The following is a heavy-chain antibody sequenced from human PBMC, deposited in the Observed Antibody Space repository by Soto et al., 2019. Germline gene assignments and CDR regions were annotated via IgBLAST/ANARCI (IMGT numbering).Heavy chain of an antibody. V-gene: IGHV3-15*01. D-gene: IGHD3-9*01. CDR2: IKSKTDGGTT. Sequence: EVRLVESGGGLVKPGGSLRLSCAASGISLSSAWMDWVRQAPGKGLEWVGRIKSKTDGGTTDYAAPVKGRFTISRDDSKNTLYLQMNSLKTEDTAVYYCTTVTYYDILIDYYYGMDVWGQGTTVTVSS. J-gene: IGHJ6*02. CDR1: GISLSSAW. CDR3: TTVTYYDILIDYYYGMDV.